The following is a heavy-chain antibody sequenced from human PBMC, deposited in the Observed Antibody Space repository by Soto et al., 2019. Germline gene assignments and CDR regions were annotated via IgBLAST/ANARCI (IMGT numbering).Heavy chain of an antibody. V-gene: IGHV3-30*18. Sequence: QVQLVESGGGVVQPGRSLRLSCAASGFTFSSYGIHWVRQAPGKGLEWVALISYDGTDKYYADSVKGRFTISRDNSKNTLYLQMSSLGHEDTAVYYCVKERYAQLWLEDYGMDVWGQGTTVTV. J-gene: IGHJ6*02. D-gene: IGHD5-18*01. CDR2: ISYDGTDK. CDR3: VKERYAQLWLEDYGMDV. CDR1: GFTFSSYG.